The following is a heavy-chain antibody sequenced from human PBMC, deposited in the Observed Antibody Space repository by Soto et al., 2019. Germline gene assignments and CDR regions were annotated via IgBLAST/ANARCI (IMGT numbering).Heavy chain of an antibody. J-gene: IGHJ6*02. Sequence: QVQLVQSGAEVKKPGSSVKVSCKASGGTFSSYTISWVRQAPGQGLEWMGRLIPILGIANYAQKFQGRVTNTADKSPSTAYLERSSVGSEDSAVYYCAIYCSGGSCLTMDVWGQGTTVNVSS. CDR1: GGTFSSYT. V-gene: IGHV1-69*02. CDR2: LIPILGIA. CDR3: AIYCSGGSCLTMDV. D-gene: IGHD2-15*01.